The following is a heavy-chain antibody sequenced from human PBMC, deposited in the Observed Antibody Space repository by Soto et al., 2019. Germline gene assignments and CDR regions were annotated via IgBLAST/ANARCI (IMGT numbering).Heavy chain of an antibody. Sequence: QLQLQESGSGLVKPSQTLSLTCAVSGGSISSGGNSWSWIRQPPGKGLEYIGYIYHTVRAYYNPSLKSRVTISIDGSKNQFSLKLSSVTAADTAVYYCGRFRVGAMDVWGQGTTVTVSS. V-gene: IGHV4-30-2*01. D-gene: IGHD3-3*01. CDR2: IYHTVRA. J-gene: IGHJ6*02. CDR3: GRFRVGAMDV. CDR1: GGSISSGGNS.